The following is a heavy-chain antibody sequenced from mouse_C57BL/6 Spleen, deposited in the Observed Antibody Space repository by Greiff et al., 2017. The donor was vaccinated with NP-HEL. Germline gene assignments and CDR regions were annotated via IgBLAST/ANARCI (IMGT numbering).Heavy chain of an antibody. Sequence: QVQLKQPGAELVKPGASVKLSCKASGYTFTSYWMHWVKQRPGQGLEWIGMIHPNSGSTNYNEKFKSKATLTVDKSSSTAYMQLSSLTSEDSAVYYCASNHIYYGYDRGFSYWGQGTLVTVSA. V-gene: IGHV1-64*01. D-gene: IGHD2-2*01. CDR1: GYTFTSYW. J-gene: IGHJ3*01. CDR2: IHPNSGST. CDR3: ASNHIYYGYDRGFSY.